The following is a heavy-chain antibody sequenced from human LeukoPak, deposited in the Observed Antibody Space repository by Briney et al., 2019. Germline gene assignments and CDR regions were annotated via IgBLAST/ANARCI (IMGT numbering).Heavy chain of an antibody. Sequence: SETLSLTCTVSGGSISSYYWSWIRQPPGKGLEWIGYIYYGGSTNYNPSLKSRVTISVDTSKNQFSLKLSSVTAADTAVYYCARDLMVRGVNWFDPWGQGTLVTVSS. D-gene: IGHD3-10*01. CDR2: IYYGGST. V-gene: IGHV4-59*01. CDR3: ARDLMVRGVNWFDP. J-gene: IGHJ5*02. CDR1: GGSISSYY.